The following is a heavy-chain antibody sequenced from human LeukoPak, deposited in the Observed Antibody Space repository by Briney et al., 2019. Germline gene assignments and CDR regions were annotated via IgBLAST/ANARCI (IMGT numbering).Heavy chain of an antibody. D-gene: IGHD5-18*01. V-gene: IGHV4-38-2*01. J-gene: IGHJ5*02. CDR3: ARTGYSYGYHWFDP. CDR1: GGSISSGYY. CDR2: IYHSGST. Sequence: SQTPSLTCAVSGGSISSGYYWGWIRQPPGKGLEWIGSIYHSGSTYYNPSLKSRVTISVDTSKNQFSLKLSSVTAADTAVYYCARTGYSYGYHWFDPWGQGTLVTVSS.